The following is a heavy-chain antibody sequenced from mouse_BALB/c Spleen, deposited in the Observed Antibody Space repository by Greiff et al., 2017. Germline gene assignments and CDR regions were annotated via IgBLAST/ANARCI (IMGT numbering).Heavy chain of an antibody. CDR1: GYTFTDYA. D-gene: IGHD2-3*01. CDR2: ISTYYGDA. Sequence: VKLQESGAELVRPGVSVKISCKGSGYTFTDYAMHWVKQSHAKSLEWIGVISTYYGDASYNQKFKGKATMTVDKSSSTAYMELARLTSEDSAIYYCARGGWFPYYAMDYWGQGTSVTVSS. J-gene: IGHJ4*01. CDR3: ARGGWFPYYAMDY. V-gene: IGHV1S137*01.